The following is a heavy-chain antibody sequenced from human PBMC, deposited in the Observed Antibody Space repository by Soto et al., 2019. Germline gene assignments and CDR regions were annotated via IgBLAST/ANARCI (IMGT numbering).Heavy chain of an antibody. D-gene: IGHD4-17*01. CDR3: VRSYGEPPC. Sequence: GGSLRLSCAASGFTFSRVWMHWGRQAPGKALVWVSRINGGGTNTDYADSVKGRFTISRDNPKNTLYLQMNSLRAEDAAVYYSVRSYGEPPCWGQGTLVT. CDR1: GFTFSRVW. CDR2: INGGGTNT. V-gene: IGHV3-74*01. J-gene: IGHJ1*01.